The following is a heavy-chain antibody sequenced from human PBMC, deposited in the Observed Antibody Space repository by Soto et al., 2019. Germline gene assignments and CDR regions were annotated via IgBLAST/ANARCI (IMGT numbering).Heavy chain of an antibody. D-gene: IGHD7-27*01. J-gene: IGHJ5*01. CDR1: GYTFTSYD. CDR3: TGGPPNWGFDS. CDR2: MSPKTANT. V-gene: IGHV1-8*01. Sequence: ASVKLSCKASGYTFTSYDINWVRQTAGQGLEWMGWMSPKTANTGYAQKFQGRVTMTRSTSISTAYMELSSLTSEDTAVYYCTGGPPNWGFDSWGQGTPVTV.